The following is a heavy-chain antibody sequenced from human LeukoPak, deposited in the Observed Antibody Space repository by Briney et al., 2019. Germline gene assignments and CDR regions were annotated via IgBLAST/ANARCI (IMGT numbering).Heavy chain of an antibody. V-gene: IGHV3-11*06. CDR1: GFTFSDYY. CDR2: ISSSSSYA. CDR3: AREIVGAIDY. D-gene: IGHD1-26*01. J-gene: IGHJ4*02. Sequence: GGSLRLSCAASGFTFSDYYMSWIRQAPGKGLEWVSYISSSSSYANYADSVKGRFTISRDNAKNSLYLQMNSLRAEDTAVYYCAREIVGAIDYWGQGTLVTVSS.